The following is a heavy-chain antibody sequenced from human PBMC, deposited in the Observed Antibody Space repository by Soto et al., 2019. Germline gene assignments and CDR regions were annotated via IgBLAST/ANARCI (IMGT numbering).Heavy chain of an antibody. J-gene: IGHJ6*02. Sequence: SETLSLTCTVSGGSISSYYWSWIRQPAGKGLEWIGRIYTSGGTNYNPSLKSRVTMSVDTSKNQFSLKLSSVTAADTAVYYCARIPPTYYYYGMDVWGQGTTVTVSS. V-gene: IGHV4-4*07. CDR2: IYTSGGT. CDR1: GGSISSYY. CDR3: ARIPPTYYYYGMDV.